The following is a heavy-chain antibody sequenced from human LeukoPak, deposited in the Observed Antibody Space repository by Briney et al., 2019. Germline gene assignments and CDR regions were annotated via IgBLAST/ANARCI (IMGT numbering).Heavy chain of an antibody. CDR3: ARVGPAYGSGYY. V-gene: IGHV1-46*01. CDR2: INPSGGST. CDR1: GYTFTSYY. D-gene: IGHD3-10*01. J-gene: IGHJ4*02. Sequence: ASVKVSCKASGYTFTSYYMHWVRQAPGQGLEWMGIINPSGGSTSYAQKLQSSVTMTRDTSKSTVYMELSSLISEDTAVYYCARVGPAYGSGYYWGQGTLVTVSS.